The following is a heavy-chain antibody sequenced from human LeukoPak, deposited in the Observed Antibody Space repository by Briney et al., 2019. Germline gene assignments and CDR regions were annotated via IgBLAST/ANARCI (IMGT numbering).Heavy chain of an antibody. Sequence: GGSLRLSCAASGFTFNSYGMHWVRQAPGKGLQWVAVIWYDGSNEYYADSVKGRFTISRDNSGNTLYLQMNSLRAEDTAVYYCARDNLEPGSFDYRGQGTLVTVSS. J-gene: IGHJ4*02. CDR1: GFTFNSYG. CDR3: ARDNLEPGSFDY. CDR2: IWYDGSNE. D-gene: IGHD1-1*01. V-gene: IGHV3-33*01.